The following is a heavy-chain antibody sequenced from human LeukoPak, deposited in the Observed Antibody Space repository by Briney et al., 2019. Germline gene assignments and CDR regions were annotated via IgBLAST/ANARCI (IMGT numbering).Heavy chain of an antibody. CDR1: GYSFTSYW. CDR3: ARLPYYYDSSGYYYYYYGMDV. CDR2: IYPGDSDT. J-gene: IGHJ6*02. Sequence: GESLKISCKGSGYSFTSYWIGWVRQMPGKGLEWMGIIYPGDSDTRYSPSFQGQVTISADESISTAYLQWSSLKASDTAMYYCARLPYYYDSSGYYYYYYGMDVWGQGTTVTVSS. D-gene: IGHD3-22*01. V-gene: IGHV5-51*01.